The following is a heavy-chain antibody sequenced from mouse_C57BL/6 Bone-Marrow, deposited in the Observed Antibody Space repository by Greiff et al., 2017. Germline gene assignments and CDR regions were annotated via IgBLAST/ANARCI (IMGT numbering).Heavy chain of an antibody. CDR1: GYTFTSYG. J-gene: IGHJ2*01. CDR3: ARDYYYGSSFFDF. D-gene: IGHD1-1*01. Sequence: VQLLQSGAELARPGASVKLSCKASGYTFTSYGISWVKQRTGQGLEWIGEIYPRSGNTYYNEKFKGKVTLTADQSYSTAYMELRSLTSEDSAVYFCARDYYYGSSFFDFWGQGTTLTVSS. V-gene: IGHV1-81*01. CDR2: IYPRSGNT.